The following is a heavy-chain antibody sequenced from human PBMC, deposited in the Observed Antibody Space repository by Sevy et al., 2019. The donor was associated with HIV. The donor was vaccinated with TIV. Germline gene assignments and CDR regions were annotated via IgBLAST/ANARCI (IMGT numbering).Heavy chain of an antibody. CDR1: GFTFSSSW. Sequence: GGSLRLSCAASGFTFSSSWMSWARQAPGKGLEWVATIKEDGSEKYYVDSVKGRFTISRDNLKKSLYLEMNSLRAEDTAVYHCVKGGGIYGSGEWGQGTLVTVSS. V-gene: IGHV3-7*01. CDR3: VKGGGIYGSGE. D-gene: IGHD3-10*01. J-gene: IGHJ4*02. CDR2: IKEDGSEK.